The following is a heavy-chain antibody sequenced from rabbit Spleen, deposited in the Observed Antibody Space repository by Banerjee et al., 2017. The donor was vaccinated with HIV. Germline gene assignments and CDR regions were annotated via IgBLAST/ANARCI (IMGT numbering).Heavy chain of an antibody. CDR1: GFDFSRYY. CDR2: IDPIFGIA. CDR3: ARGSATMTMVITGYYLNL. J-gene: IGHJ4*01. V-gene: IGHV1S7*01. Sequence: QLVESGGGLVQPGGSLKLSCKASGFDFSRYYVSWVRQAPGKGLEWIGDIDPIFGIAVYASWVNGRFTISSHNAQNTLYLQLNSLTAADTATYFCARGSATMTMVITGYYLNLWGQGTLVTVS. D-gene: IGHD2-1*01.